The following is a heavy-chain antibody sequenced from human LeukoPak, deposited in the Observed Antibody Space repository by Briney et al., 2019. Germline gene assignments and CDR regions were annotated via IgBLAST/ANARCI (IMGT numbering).Heavy chain of an antibody. D-gene: IGHD1-7*01. V-gene: IGHV3-48*03. Sequence: GGSLRLSYAASGFTFSSFEMHWVRQAPGKGLEWVSYIRNTDNTIYYSDSVKGRFTISRDNAKNSLYLQMNGLRAEDTAIYFCAREGNYHFDYWGQGTLVTVSS. CDR3: AREGNYHFDY. J-gene: IGHJ4*02. CDR1: GFTFSSFE. CDR2: IRNTDNTI.